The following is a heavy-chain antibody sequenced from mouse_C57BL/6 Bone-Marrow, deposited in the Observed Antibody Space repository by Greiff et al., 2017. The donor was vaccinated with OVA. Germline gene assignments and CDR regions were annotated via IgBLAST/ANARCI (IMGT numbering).Heavy chain of an antibody. CDR1: GYTFTSYW. CDR2: IDPSDSYT. CDR3: ARYGDYDGYPYYFDY. D-gene: IGHD2-3*01. J-gene: IGHJ2*01. V-gene: IGHV1-50*01. Sequence: QVQLQQPGAELVKPGASVKLSCKASGYTFTSYWMKWVKQRPGQGLEWIGEIDPSDSYTNYNQKFKGKATLTVDTSSSTAYMQLSSLTSEDSAVYYCARYGDYDGYPYYFDYWGQGTTLTVSS.